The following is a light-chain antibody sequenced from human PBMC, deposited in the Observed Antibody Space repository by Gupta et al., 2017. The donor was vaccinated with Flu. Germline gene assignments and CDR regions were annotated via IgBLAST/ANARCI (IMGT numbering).Light chain of an antibody. CDR3: QSADSSETYVV. CDR2: KDN. V-gene: IGLV3-25*03. Sequence: SYELTQPPSVSVSPGQTARITCSGDALPNQFAYWYQQKPGQAPLLVIRKDNERPSGIPERFSGSSSGTTVTLTISGVQAEDEADYYCQSADSSETYVVFGGGTRLTGL. J-gene: IGLJ2*01. CDR1: ALPNQF.